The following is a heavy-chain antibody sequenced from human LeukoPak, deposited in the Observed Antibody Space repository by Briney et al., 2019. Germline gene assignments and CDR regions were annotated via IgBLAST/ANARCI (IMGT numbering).Heavy chain of an antibody. J-gene: IGHJ3*02. Sequence: PGGSLRLSCAASGFTFSSYWMNWVRQAPGKGLVWVSRIKSDESRTSHADSAEGRFTISRDNSKNTLYLQMNSLRAEDTAVYYCARDRAAAAGTEAFDIWGQGTMVTVSS. D-gene: IGHD6-13*01. CDR2: IKSDESRT. CDR3: ARDRAAAAGTEAFDI. V-gene: IGHV3-74*01. CDR1: GFTFSSYW.